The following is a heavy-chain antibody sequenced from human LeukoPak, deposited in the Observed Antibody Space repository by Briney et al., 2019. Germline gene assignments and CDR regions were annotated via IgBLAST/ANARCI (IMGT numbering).Heavy chain of an antibody. D-gene: IGHD1-26*01. J-gene: IGHJ4*02. CDR2: ISSSSSTI. CDR1: GFTFSIYS. Sequence: GGSLRLSCAASGFTFSIYSMNWVRQAPGKGLEWVSYISSSSSTILYADSVKGRFTISRDNAKNSLYLQMNSLRAEDTAVYYCTRVGLGTTKDFDQWGQGTLVTVSS. V-gene: IGHV3-48*01. CDR3: TRVGLGTTKDFDQ.